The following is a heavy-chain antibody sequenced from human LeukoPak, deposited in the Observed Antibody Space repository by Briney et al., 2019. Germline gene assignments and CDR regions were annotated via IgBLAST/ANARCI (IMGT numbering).Heavy chain of an antibody. Sequence: PSETLSLTCTVSGGSISSINYYWGWIRQSPGKGLEWIGSIYYSGSTYYNPSLKSRVTMSVDTSKNQFSLNLTSVTAADTALYYCARHQRSTGSYGMDVWGQGTMVPVSS. V-gene: IGHV4-39*01. J-gene: IGHJ6*02. CDR1: GGSISSINYY. D-gene: IGHD2-8*02. CDR2: IYYSGST. CDR3: ARHQRSTGSYGMDV.